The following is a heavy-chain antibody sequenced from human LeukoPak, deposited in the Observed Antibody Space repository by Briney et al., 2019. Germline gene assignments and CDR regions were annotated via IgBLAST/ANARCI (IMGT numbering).Heavy chain of an antibody. CDR2: IYSCGST. V-gene: IGHV3-66*01. CDR3: AREGIAAADYFDY. D-gene: IGHD6-13*01. CDR1: GFTVSSNY. Sequence: GGSLRLSCAASGFTVSSNYMSWVRQAPGKGLEWVSVIYSCGSTFYADSVKGRFTISRDNSKNTLYLQMNSLRAEDTAVYYCAREGIAAADYFDYWGQGTLVTVSS. J-gene: IGHJ4*02.